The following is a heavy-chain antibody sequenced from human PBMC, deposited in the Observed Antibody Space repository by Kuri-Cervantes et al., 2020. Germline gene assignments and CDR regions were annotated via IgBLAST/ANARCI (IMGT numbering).Heavy chain of an antibody. Sequence: GESLKISCAASGFTFSSYWMSWVRQAPGKGLEWVANIKQDGSEKYYVDSVRGRFTISRDNAKISLYLQMNNLRAEDTAVYYCARDRGYSTFDYWGQGILVTVSS. CDR1: GFTFSSYW. V-gene: IGHV3-7*01. CDR3: ARDRGYSTFDY. J-gene: IGHJ4*02. D-gene: IGHD5-18*01. CDR2: IKQDGSEK.